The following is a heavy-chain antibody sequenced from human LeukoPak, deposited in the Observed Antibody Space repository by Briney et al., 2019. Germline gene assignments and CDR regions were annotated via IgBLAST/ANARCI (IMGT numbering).Heavy chain of an antibody. Sequence: GGSLRLSCAASGFTVSSNYMSWVRQAPGKGLEWVSVIYSGGSTYYADSVKGRFTISRDNSKNTLYLQMNSLRAEDTAVYYCAKGSYDYVWGSYRLLFYWGQGTLVTVSS. CDR1: GFTVSSNY. D-gene: IGHD3-16*02. V-gene: IGHV3-53*01. J-gene: IGHJ4*02. CDR2: IYSGGST. CDR3: AKGSYDYVWGSYRLLFY.